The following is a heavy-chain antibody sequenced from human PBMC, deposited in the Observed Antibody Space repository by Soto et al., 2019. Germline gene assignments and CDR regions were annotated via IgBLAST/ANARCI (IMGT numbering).Heavy chain of an antibody. V-gene: IGHV4-39*01. D-gene: IGHD4-17*01. Sequence: QLQLQESGPGLVKPSETLSLTCTVSGRSISSSSYYWGWIRQPPGKGLEWIGSIYYSGSTYYNPSIKSGVTISVDTSKNQFSLKLSSVTAADTAVYYCARTVTTVTDWGQGTLVTVSS. CDR3: ARTVTTVTD. J-gene: IGHJ4*02. CDR2: IYYSGST. CDR1: GRSISSSSYY.